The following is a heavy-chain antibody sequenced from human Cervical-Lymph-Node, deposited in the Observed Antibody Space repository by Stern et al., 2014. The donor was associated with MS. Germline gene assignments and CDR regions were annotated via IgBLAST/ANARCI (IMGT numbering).Heavy chain of an antibody. CDR1: GFTFSSYA. J-gene: IGHJ6*02. CDR3: ARANYDFWSGYPDFHYYGMDV. V-gene: IGHV3-30-3*01. CDR2: ISYGGSNK. Sequence: QVQLVQSGGGVVQPGRSLRLSCAASGFTFSSYAMHWGRQAPGKGLAWVAVISYGGSNKYYADSVKGRFTISRDNSKNTLYLQMNSLRAEDTAVYYCARANYDFWSGYPDFHYYGMDVWGQGTTVTVSS. D-gene: IGHD3-3*01.